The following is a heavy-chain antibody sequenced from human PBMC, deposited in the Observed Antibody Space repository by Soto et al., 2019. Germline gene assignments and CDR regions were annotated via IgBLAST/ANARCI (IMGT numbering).Heavy chain of an antibody. CDR2: IYHSGTT. CDR3: ARVPGGGAAGPWFDP. CDR1: GGSISSGGYS. V-gene: IGHV4-30-2*01. J-gene: IGHJ5*02. D-gene: IGHD6-13*01. Sequence: SETLSLTCAVSGGSISSGGYSWSWIRQPPGRGLEWIGYIYHSGTTYYNPSLKSRVTISVDRSKNQFSLKLSPVTAADTAVYYCARVPGGGAAGPWFDPWGQGTLVTVSS.